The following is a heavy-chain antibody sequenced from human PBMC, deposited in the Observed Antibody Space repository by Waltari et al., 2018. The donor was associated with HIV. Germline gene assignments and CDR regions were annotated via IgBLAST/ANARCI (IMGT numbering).Heavy chain of an antibody. V-gene: IGHV1-69*04. CDR1: GDTLSNYA. CDR3: ALGRIDDIRSGRENLGGFDP. J-gene: IGHJ5*02. D-gene: IGHD3-3*01. Sequence: VQVVQSGAEVKKPGSSVKVSCQASGDTLSNYAVSWVRQAPGQGLEWMGRIIPASGKAMHTDKFQDRVTINADKATNSAYMELGGLRSEDTALYFCALGRIDDIRSGRENLGGFDPWGPGTLVSVSS. CDR2: IIPASGKA.